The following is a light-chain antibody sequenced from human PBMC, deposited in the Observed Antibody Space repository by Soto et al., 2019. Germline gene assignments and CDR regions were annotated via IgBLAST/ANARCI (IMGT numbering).Light chain of an antibody. CDR1: QSISSW. Sequence: DISITQSLHTLCAHVEDTETITRRASQSISSWLAWYQQRPGKAPKLLIYDASSLESGVPSRFSGSGSGTEFTLTISSLQPDDFATYYCQHCYSYPQAFGQGTKVDIK. CDR2: DAS. V-gene: IGKV1-5*01. CDR3: QHCYSYPQA. J-gene: IGKJ1*01.